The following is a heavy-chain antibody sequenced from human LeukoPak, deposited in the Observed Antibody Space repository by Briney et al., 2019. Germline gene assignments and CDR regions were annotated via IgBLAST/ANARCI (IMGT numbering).Heavy chain of an antibody. CDR2: ITYSSTYI. CDR1: GFTFTNYA. D-gene: IGHD2-2*01. CDR3: ARGDCSSTSCYFRHNWFDP. Sequence: GGSLRLSCAASGFTFTNYAMNWVRQAPGKGLEWVSSITYSSTYIYYADSVKGRFTISRDNAKNSLYLQMNSLRAEDTAVYYCARGDCSSTSCYFRHNWFDPWGQGTLVTVSS. V-gene: IGHV3-21*01. J-gene: IGHJ5*02.